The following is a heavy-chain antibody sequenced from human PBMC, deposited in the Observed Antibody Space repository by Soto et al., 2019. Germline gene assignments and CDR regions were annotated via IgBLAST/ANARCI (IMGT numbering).Heavy chain of an antibody. Sequence: QVQLVESGGSVVQPGRSLRLSFAGSGFTFSNYAMHWVRQAPGKGLEWVAVISYDGRKTYYADSVKGRFTISRDNYKNTRYLQMNSLRVEDTAVYYCARSESTTCSKYGMVVWGRGTTVTVSS. CDR1: GFTFSNYA. V-gene: IGHV3-30*04. CDR3: ARSESTTCSKYGMVV. D-gene: IGHD6-13*01. J-gene: IGHJ6*02. CDR2: ISYDGRKT.